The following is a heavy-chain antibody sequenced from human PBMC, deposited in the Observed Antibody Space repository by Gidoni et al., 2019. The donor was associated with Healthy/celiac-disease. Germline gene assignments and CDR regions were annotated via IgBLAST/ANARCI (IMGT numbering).Heavy chain of an antibody. J-gene: IGHJ4*02. CDR2: IIPIFGTA. D-gene: IGHD2-15*01. CDR1: GGTFSSYA. V-gene: IGHV1-69*01. Sequence: QVPLVQSGAEVKKPGSSVKVSCKASGGTFSSYAIRWVRQAPGQGLEWMGGIIPIFGTANYAQKFQGRVTITADESTSTAYMELSSLRSEDTAVYYCARDRGYCSGGSCPAPYFDYWGQGTLVTVSS. CDR3: ARDRGYCSGGSCPAPYFDY.